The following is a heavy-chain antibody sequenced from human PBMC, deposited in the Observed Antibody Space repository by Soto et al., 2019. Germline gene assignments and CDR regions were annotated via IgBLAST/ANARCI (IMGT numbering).Heavy chain of an antibody. J-gene: IGHJ6*02. CDR1: GGSISSSSYY. Sequence: SETLSLTCTVSGGSISSSSYYWGWIRQPPGKGLEWIGSIYYSGCTYYNPSLKSRVTISVDTSKNQFSLKLSSVTAADTAVYYCARQGYSSGWYYYYGMDVWGQGTTVTVSS. D-gene: IGHD6-19*01. CDR2: IYYSGCT. V-gene: IGHV4-39*01. CDR3: ARQGYSSGWYYYYGMDV.